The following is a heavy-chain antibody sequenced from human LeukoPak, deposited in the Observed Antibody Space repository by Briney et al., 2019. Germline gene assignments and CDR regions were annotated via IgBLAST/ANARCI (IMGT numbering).Heavy chain of an antibody. D-gene: IGHD3-10*01. V-gene: IGHV1-46*01. CDR3: ARDSGSGSYRSGGFDY. CDR2: INPSGGST. Sequence: GASVKVSCKASGYTFTSYGISWVRQAPGQGLEWMGVINPSGGSTRYAQKFQGRVTMTRDMSTSTVYMELSSLRSDDTAVYYCARDSGSGSYRSGGFDYWGQGTLVTVSS. CDR1: GYTFTSYG. J-gene: IGHJ4*02.